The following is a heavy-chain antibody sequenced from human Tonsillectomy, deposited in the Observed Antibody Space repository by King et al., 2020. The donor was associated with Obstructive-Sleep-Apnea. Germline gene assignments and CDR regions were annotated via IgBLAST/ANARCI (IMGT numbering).Heavy chain of an antibody. CDR1: GFTFGSYW. V-gene: IGHV3-74*01. CDR2: INSDGNNR. Sequence: VQLVESGGGVVQPGGSLRLSCAASGFTFGSYWIHWVRQVPGKGLVWVSRINSDGNNRNYADSVGGRFTISRDNAKKTLYLQMNSLRAEDTAVYYCARSQGYWYFDVWGRGTLVTVSS. CDR3: ARSQGYWYFDV. J-gene: IGHJ2*01.